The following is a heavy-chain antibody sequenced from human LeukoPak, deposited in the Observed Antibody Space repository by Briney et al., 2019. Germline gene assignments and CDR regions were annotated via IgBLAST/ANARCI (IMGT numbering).Heavy chain of an antibody. J-gene: IGHJ4*02. D-gene: IGHD4-17*01. Sequence: GASVKVSCKASGYTFSSYYMHWVRQAPGQGLEWMGIINPSGGGTTYAQKFQGRVTMTRDTSTSTVYMEVSSLRAEDTAVYYCAKRYGDYQLAHDDYWGQGTLVTVSS. CDR1: GYTFSSYY. V-gene: IGHV1-46*01. CDR2: INPSGGGT. CDR3: AKRYGDYQLAHDDY.